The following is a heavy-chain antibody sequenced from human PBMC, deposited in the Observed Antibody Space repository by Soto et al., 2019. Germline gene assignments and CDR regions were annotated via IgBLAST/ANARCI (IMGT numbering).Heavy chain of an antibody. CDR1: GYPFRNYG. V-gene: IGHV1-18*01. CDR2: ISAYNGDT. CDR3: ARVPPRISFAPFRFDS. J-gene: IGHJ4*02. D-gene: IGHD3-10*01. Sequence: QVRLVQSGTEVKKPGASVKVSCRTSGYPFRNYGVSWVRQAPGQGLEWMGWISAYNGDTNHTQKFQDRVFLTTDPSTNTAYLDLRRLRSDDTAAYYCARVPPRISFAPFRFDSWRQGTLVTVSS.